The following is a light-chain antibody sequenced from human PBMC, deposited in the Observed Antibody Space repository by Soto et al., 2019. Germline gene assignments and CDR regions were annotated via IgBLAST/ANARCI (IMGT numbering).Light chain of an antibody. CDR2: RAS. CDR1: QTISSSF. J-gene: IGKJ3*01. V-gene: IGKV3-20*01. CDR3: HQFGSSPLDI. Sequence: EIVLTQSPGTLSLSPGERATLSCRASQTISSSFLAWYQQKPGQAPRLLIYRASRRAPGIPDRFSGSGSWTDVTLTISSLEPGDFAVYYCHQFGSSPLDIFGPGTKVEIK.